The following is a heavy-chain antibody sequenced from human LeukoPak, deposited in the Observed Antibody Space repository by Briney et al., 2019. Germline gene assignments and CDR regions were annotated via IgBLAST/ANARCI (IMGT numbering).Heavy chain of an antibody. D-gene: IGHD3-3*01. J-gene: IGHJ6*02. CDR1: GGSISSYY. CDR2: IYYSGRT. Sequence: SETLSLTCTVSGGSISSYYWSWIRQPPGKGLEWIGYIYYSGRTNYNPSLKSRVTISVDTSKNQFSLKLSSVTAADTAVYYCARGRATYYDFWSGYYSHYYGMDVWGQGTTVTVSS. CDR3: ARGRATYYDFWSGYYSHYYGMDV. V-gene: IGHV4-59*01.